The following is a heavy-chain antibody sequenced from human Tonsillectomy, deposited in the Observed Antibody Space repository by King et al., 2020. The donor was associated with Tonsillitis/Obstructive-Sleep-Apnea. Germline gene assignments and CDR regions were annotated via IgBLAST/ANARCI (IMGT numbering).Heavy chain of an antibody. D-gene: IGHD2-8*01. V-gene: IGHV4-34*01. CDR2: INHSGRT. CDR1: GGSFSGYY. J-gene: IGHJ4*02. Sequence: HVQLQQWGAGLLKPSETLSLTCAVYGGSFSGYYWSWIRQPPGKGLEWIGEINHSGRTNYNPSLKSRVTISVDTSKDQFSLKLSSMTAADTAVYYCARVNGHCTNGVCYGFDYWGQGTLVTVSS. CDR3: ARVNGHCTNGVCYGFDY.